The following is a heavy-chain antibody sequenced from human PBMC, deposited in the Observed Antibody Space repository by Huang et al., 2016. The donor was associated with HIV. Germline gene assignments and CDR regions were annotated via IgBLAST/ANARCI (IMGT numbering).Heavy chain of an antibody. CDR1: GFTFTDYS. CDR3: ARGYMPPADY. Sequence: EVQLVESGGTVVQPGGSLRLSCAASGFTFTDYSMNWVRQAPGKGCEWGSYISSSSSTVYYADSAKGRFTISRDNAKNSLFLQMNSLRAEDTAVYYCARGYMPPADYWGQGTLVSVSS. CDR2: ISSSSSTV. J-gene: IGHJ4*02. V-gene: IGHV3-48*01. D-gene: IGHD1-1*01.